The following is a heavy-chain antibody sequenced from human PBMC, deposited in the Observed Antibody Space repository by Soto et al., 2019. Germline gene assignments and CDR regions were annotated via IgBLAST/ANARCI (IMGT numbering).Heavy chain of an antibody. CDR2: MSYDGSNK. CDR3: ARDRGGYSNGWPLTNDAFDI. D-gene: IGHD6-19*01. V-gene: IGHV3-30-3*01. Sequence: QVQLVESGGGVVQPGRSLRLSCAASGFTFSSYAMHWVRQAPGKGLEWVAVMSYDGSNKNYADSVKGRFSISRDNSKNTLYLQMNTLRSEDTAVYTCARDRGGYSNGWPLTNDAFDIWGQGTMVTVSS. CDR1: GFTFSSYA. J-gene: IGHJ3*02.